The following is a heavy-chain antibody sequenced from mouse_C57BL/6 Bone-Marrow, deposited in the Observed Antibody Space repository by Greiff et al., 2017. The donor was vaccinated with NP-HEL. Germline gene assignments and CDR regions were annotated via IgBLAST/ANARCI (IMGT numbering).Heavy chain of an antibody. J-gene: IGHJ1*03. Sequence: VQVVESGPGLVQPSQSLSITCTVSGFSLTSYGVHWVRQSPGKGLEWLGVIWRGGSTDYNAAFMSRLSITKDNSKSQVFFKMNSLQADDTAIYYCAKNSDTTVDWYFDVWGTGTTVTVSS. CDR3: AKNSDTTVDWYFDV. CDR2: IWRGGST. V-gene: IGHV2-5*01. CDR1: GFSLTSYG. D-gene: IGHD1-1*01.